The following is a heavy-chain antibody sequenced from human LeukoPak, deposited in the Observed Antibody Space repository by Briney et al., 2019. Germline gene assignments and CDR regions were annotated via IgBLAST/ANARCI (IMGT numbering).Heavy chain of an antibody. J-gene: IGHJ5*02. CDR3: ARSGGPGTYHQLRYTWFDP. D-gene: IGHD3-10*01. V-gene: IGHV3-21*01. CDR2: ITTISHYI. CDR1: GFTLSDYH. Sequence: GGSLRLSCAASGFTLSDYHMNWVRQAPGKGLEWLSSITTISHYIYYAGAVRGRFTISRDNAKNSLYLQMNSLRGEDTAVYYCARSGGPGTYHQLRYTWFDPGGQGTLVTVSS.